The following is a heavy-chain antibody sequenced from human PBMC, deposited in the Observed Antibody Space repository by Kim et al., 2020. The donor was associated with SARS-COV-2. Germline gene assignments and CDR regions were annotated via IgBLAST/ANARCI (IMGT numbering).Heavy chain of an antibody. J-gene: IGHJ4*02. Sequence: SETLSLTCTVSGGSISSSSYYWGWIRQPPGKGLEWIGSIYYSGSTYYNPSLKSRVTISVDTSKNQFSLKLSSVTAADTALYYCARLSDWLVLFSPLHGSDYWGQGTLVTVSS. CDR3: ARLSDWLVLFSPLHGSDY. D-gene: IGHD6-19*01. CDR2: IYYSGST. CDR1: GGSISSSSYY. V-gene: IGHV4-39*01.